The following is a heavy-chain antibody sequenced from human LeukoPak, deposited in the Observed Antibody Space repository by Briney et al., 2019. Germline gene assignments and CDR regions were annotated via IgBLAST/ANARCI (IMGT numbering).Heavy chain of an antibody. J-gene: IGHJ4*02. V-gene: IGHV4-34*01. D-gene: IGHD6-19*01. Sequence: SETLSLTCAVYGGSFSGYYWSWIRQPPGKGLEWIGEINHSGSTNYNPSLKSRVTISVDTSKNQFSLKLSSVTAADTAVYYCARHSSWQWLVLWGQGTLVTVSS. CDR2: INHSGST. CDR3: ARHSSWQWLVL. CDR1: GGSFSGYY.